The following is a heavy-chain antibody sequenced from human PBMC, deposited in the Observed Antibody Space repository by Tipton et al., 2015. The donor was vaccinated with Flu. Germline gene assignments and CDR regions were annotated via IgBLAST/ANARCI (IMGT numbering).Heavy chain of an antibody. Sequence: LRLSCTVSGGSISSYYWSWIRQPPGKGLEWIGYIYYSGSTNYSPSLKSRVTISVDTSKNQFSLKLSSVTAADTAVYYCARVVAVAGFDYWGQGTLVTVSS. CDR2: IYYSGST. CDR1: GGSISSYY. J-gene: IGHJ4*02. D-gene: IGHD6-19*01. CDR3: ARVVAVAGFDY. V-gene: IGHV4-59*01.